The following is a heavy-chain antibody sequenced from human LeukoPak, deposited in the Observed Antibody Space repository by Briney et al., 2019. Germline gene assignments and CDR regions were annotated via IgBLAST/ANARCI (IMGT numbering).Heavy chain of an antibody. CDR1: GFTFSDYY. CDR2: ISTLGGTI. CDR3: AKTPRYDFWSGFNWFDP. D-gene: IGHD3-3*01. J-gene: IGHJ5*02. Sequence: PGGSLRLSCAASGFTFSDYYMSWIRQAPGKGLEWLSYISTLGGTIYSADSVKGRFTISRDNAKNSLYLQMNSLRAEDTALYYCAKTPRYDFWSGFNWFDPWGQGTLVTVSS. V-gene: IGHV3-11*01.